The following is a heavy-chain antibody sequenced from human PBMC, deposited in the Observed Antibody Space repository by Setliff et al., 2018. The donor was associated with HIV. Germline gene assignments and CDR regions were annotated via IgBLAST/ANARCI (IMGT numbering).Heavy chain of an antibody. CDR1: GGTFSTHA. CDR3: ARVGSYWSTFDY. Sequence: ASVKVSCKASGGTFSTHAINWVRQAPGQGLEWMGWFNTETRNPMYAQAFKGRLVFSLDTSVSTAYLQINSLKAEDTAMYYCARVGSYWSTFDYWGQGALVTVSS. D-gene: IGHD1-26*01. CDR2: FNTETRNP. J-gene: IGHJ4*02. V-gene: IGHV7-4-1*02.